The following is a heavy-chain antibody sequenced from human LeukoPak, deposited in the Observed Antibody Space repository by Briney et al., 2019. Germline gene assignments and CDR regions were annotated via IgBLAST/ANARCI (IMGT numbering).Heavy chain of an antibody. CDR1: GFTFSNYG. J-gene: IGHJ4*02. V-gene: IGHV3-33*06. D-gene: IGHD4-23*01. CDR3: AKAGFTVAYFDY. Sequence: GGSLRLSCAPSGFTFSNYGMHWVRQAPGKGLEWVAVIWYDGSNKYYVDSVKGRFTISRDNSKNTLYLQMNSLRAEDTAVYYCAKAGFTVAYFDYWGQGTLVTVSS. CDR2: IWYDGSNK.